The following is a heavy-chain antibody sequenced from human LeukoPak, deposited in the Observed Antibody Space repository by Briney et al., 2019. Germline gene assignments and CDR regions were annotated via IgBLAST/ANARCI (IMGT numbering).Heavy chain of an antibody. D-gene: IGHD3-16*01. CDR3: RASGGGGFDY. CDR1: GLTFSSYW. CDR2: INSDGSST. V-gene: IGHV3-74*01. J-gene: IGHJ4*02. Sequence: GGSLRLSCAASGLTFSSYWMHWVRRAPGKGLVWVSRINSDGSSTSYADSVKGRFTISRDNAKNTLYLQMNSLRTEDTAVYYCRASGGGGFDYWGQGILVAVSS.